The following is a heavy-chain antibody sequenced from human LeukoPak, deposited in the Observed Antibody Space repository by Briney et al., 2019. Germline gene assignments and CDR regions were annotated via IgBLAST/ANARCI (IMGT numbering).Heavy chain of an antibody. J-gene: IGHJ4*02. CDR1: GFTFSRSA. Sequence: PGGSLRLSCAASGFTFSRSAMSWVRQAPGKGLEWVSAISGSGGSTYYADSVKGRFTISRDNSKNTLYLQMNSLRAEDTAVYYCARDLLDDYTLDYWGQGTLVTVSS. V-gene: IGHV3-23*01. CDR2: ISGSGGST. CDR3: ARDLLDDYTLDY. D-gene: IGHD3-16*01.